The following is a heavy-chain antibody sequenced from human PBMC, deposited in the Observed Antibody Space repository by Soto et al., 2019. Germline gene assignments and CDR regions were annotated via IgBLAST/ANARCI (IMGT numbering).Heavy chain of an antibody. Sequence: CLRLACAACGVSVSSYGVDVVRQAPGKGLEWVAVISYDGSNKYYADSVKGRFTISRDNSKNTLYLQMNSLRAEDTAVYYCAKDSNVLRYFDWFTERYGMDVWGQGTTVTVSS. D-gene: IGHD3-9*01. J-gene: IGHJ6*02. V-gene: IGHV3-30*18. CDR1: GVSVSSYG. CDR2: ISYDGSNK. CDR3: AKDSNVLRYFDWFTERYGMDV.